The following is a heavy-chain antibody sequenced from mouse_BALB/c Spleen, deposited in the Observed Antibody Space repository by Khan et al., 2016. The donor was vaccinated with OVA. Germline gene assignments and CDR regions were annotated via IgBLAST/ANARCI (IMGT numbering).Heavy chain of an antibody. CDR2: IDPFSGGT. D-gene: IGHD2-2*01. CDR3: TRQGYVAWFTD. J-gene: IGHJ3*01. CDR1: GYSFTSYY. V-gene: IGHV1S135*01. Sequence: EVQLQQSGPELMKPGASVKISCKASGYSFTSYYIHWVMQSHGKSLEWIGYIDPFSGGTSYNQKFKGKATLTVDQSSSTAYIHLSNLTSEDSAVYYWTRQGYVAWFTDWGQGTLVTVSA.